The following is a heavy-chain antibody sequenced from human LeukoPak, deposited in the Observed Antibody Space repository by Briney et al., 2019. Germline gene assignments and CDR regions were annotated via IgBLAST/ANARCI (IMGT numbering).Heavy chain of an antibody. Sequence: ASVKVSCKASGYTFTSYDINWVRQATGQGLEWMGWMNPNSGNTGYAQKFQGRVTMTRNTSISTAYMELSSLRAEDAAVYYCARDARRYCSGGSCYPYYFDYWGQGTLVTVSS. V-gene: IGHV1-8*01. D-gene: IGHD2-15*01. J-gene: IGHJ4*02. CDR3: ARDARRYCSGGSCYPYYFDY. CDR1: GYTFTSYD. CDR2: MNPNSGNT.